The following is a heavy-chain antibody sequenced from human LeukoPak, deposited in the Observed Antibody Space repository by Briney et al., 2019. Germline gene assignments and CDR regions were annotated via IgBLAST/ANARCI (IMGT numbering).Heavy chain of an antibody. Sequence: GESLKISRKGFGYSFTSYWIGWVRQMPGKGLELMGMIYPGDSDTRYSASFQGQVTISADKSISTAYLQWSSLKASDTAMYYCARGSGWYFSDYWGQGTLVTVSS. J-gene: IGHJ4*02. D-gene: IGHD6-19*01. V-gene: IGHV5-51*01. CDR1: GYSFTSYW. CDR3: ARGSGWYFSDY. CDR2: IYPGDSDT.